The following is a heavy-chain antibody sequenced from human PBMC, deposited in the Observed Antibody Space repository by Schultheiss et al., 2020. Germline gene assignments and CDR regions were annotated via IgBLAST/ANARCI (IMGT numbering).Heavy chain of an antibody. CDR1: GFSLSNARMG. V-gene: IGHV2-70*01. CDR2: IDWDDDK. D-gene: IGHD1-26*01. Sequence: SGPTRVKPTETLTLTCTVSGFSLSNARMGVSWIRQPPGKALEWLAHIDWDDDKYYSTSLKTRLTISKDTSKNQVVLTMTNMDPVDTATYYCARGLYSGSYRLDYWGQGTLVTVSS. J-gene: IGHJ4*02. CDR3: ARGLYSGSYRLDY.